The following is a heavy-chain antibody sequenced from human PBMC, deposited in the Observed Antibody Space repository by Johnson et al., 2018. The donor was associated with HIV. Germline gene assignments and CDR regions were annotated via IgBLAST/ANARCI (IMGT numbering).Heavy chain of an antibody. CDR2: ISSRATTI. CDR1: GFTFSDHY. D-gene: IGHD5-24*01. V-gene: IGHV3-11*04. Sequence: QVQLVESGGGLVQPGGSLRLSCAASGFTFSDHYMDWVRQAPGKGLEWVSYISSRATTIYYADSVKGRFTISRDNSKNTLYLQMSSLRAEDTAMYYCAREWLYGFDIWGQGTMVTVSS. CDR3: AREWLYGFDI. J-gene: IGHJ3*02.